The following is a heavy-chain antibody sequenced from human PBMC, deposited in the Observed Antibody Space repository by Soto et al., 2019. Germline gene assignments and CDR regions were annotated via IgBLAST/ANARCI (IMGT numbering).Heavy chain of an antibody. CDR1: GDSISSGNYY. J-gene: IGHJ6*03. Sequence: QVQLQESGPGLVRHSQTLSLTCTVSGDSISSGNYYWRWIRQHPGKGLEWIGYIHYGGSNYNNPSVKSRVIISEDASKNQFSLKLTSVTAADTAVYYCGRSRGVYYFYMDVWGKGTTVTVSS. CDR2: IHYGGSN. D-gene: IGHD1-26*01. CDR3: GRSRGVYYFYMDV. V-gene: IGHV4-31*03.